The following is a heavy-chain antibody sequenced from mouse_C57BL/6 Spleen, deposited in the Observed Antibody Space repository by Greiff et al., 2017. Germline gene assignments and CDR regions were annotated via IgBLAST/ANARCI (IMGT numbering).Heavy chain of an antibody. Sequence: QVQLQQPGAELVKPGASVKLSCKASGYTFTSYWMHWVKQRPGQGLEWIGMIHPNSGSTKYNEKFKSKATLTVDKSSSTAYMQLSSLTSEDSAVYYCAGSREGLDYWGQGTLVTVSA. V-gene: IGHV1-64*01. CDR1: GYTFTSYW. CDR2: IHPNSGST. J-gene: IGHJ3*01. CDR3: AGSREGLDY.